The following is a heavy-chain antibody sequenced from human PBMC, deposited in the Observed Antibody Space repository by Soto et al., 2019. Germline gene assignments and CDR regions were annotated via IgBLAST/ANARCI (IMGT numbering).Heavy chain of an antibody. CDR2: IYYSGST. J-gene: IGHJ6*03. V-gene: IGHV4-59*08. Sequence: SETLSLTCTVSGGSISSYYWSWIRQPPGKGLEWIGYIYYSGSTNYNPSLKSRVTISVDTSKNQFSLKLSPVTAADTAVYYCARLYYYYYYYMDVWGKGTTVTVSS. CDR3: ARLYYYYYYYMDV. CDR1: GGSISSYY.